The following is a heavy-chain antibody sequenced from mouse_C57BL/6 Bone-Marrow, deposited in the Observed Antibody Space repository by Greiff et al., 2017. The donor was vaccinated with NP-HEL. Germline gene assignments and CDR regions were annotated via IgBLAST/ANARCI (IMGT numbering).Heavy chain of an antibody. CDR1: GFNIKDDY. Sequence: EVQLQQSGAELVRPGASVKLSCTASGFNIKDDYMHWVKQRPEQGLEWIGWIDPENGDTEYASNFQGKATITADTSSNTAYLQLSSLTSEDTAVYYCTTRNYGNYGYFDVWGTGTTVTVSS. CDR3: TTRNYGNYGYFDV. CDR2: IDPENGDT. D-gene: IGHD2-1*01. J-gene: IGHJ1*03. V-gene: IGHV14-4*01.